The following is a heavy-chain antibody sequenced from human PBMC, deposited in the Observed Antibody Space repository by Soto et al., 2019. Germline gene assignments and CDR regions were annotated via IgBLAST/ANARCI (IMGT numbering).Heavy chain of an antibody. J-gene: IGHJ6*02. V-gene: IGHV1-18*01. CDR1: GYTFTTYD. CDR2: ISAYNGNT. CDR3: ARVIGYYYHMDV. D-gene: IGHD3-22*01. Sequence: QVQLVQSGGEVKKPGASVKVSCKASGYTFTTYDLSWVRQAPGQGLEWMGWISAYNGNTNYAQNLQGRVTMTTDTSTRTAYMELRSLRSDDPAVYYCARVIGYYYHMDVWGQGTTVTVSS.